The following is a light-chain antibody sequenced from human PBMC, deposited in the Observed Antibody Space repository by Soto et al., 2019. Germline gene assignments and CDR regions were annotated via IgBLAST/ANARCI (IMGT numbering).Light chain of an antibody. CDR1: QSVSSY. CDR3: QQRSNWPT. CDR2: DAS. Sequence: EIVLTQSPTTLSLSPGERATLSCRASQSVSSYLACYQQKPGQAPRLLIYDASNRATGIPARFSGSGSGTDFTITISSLEPEDFAVYYCQQRSNWPTFGQGTRLEIK. J-gene: IGKJ5*01. V-gene: IGKV3-11*01.